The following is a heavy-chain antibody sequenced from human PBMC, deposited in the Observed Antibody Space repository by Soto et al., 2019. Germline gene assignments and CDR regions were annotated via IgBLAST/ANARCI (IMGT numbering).Heavy chain of an antibody. J-gene: IGHJ6*03. D-gene: IGHD6-13*01. V-gene: IGHV4-59*01. CDR1: GGSISSYY. CDR2: IYYSGST. CDR3: ASSPMEPVQGGYYYYYYMDV. Sequence: SETLSLTCTVSGGSISSYYWSWIRQPPGKGLEWIGYIYYSGSTNYNPSLKSRVTISVDTSKNQFSLKLSSVTAADTAVYYCASSPMEPVQGGYYYYYYMDVWGKGTTVTVSS.